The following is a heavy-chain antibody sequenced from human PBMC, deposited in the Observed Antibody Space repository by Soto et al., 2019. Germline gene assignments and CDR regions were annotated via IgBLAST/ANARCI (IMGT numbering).Heavy chain of an antibody. J-gene: IGHJ4*02. D-gene: IGHD3-16*02. Sequence: EVQLVESGGGLVQPGGSLRLSCAASGFTFSNYWMSWVRQAPGKGLEWVANIKQDGSEKNYVDSVKGRIIISRDNAKNSLDLQMNSLSAEETAVYQGAGVIVSYFDYWSQSTLVTFGS. CDR3: AGVIVSYFDY. CDR1: GFTFSNYW. CDR2: IKQDGSEK. V-gene: IGHV3-7*01.